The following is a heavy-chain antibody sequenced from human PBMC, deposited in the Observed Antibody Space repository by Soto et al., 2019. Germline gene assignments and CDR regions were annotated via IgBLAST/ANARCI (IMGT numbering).Heavy chain of an antibody. CDR2: INPSGGST. V-gene: IGHV1-46*01. D-gene: IGHD3-3*01. J-gene: IGHJ6*02. CDR3: ARDTYYDFWSGYYYHYYGMDV. CDR1: GYTFTSYY. Sequence: ASVKVSCKASGYTFTSYYMHWVRQAPGQGLEWMGIINPSGGSTSYAQKFQGRVTMTRDTSTSTVYMELSSLRSEDTAVYYCARDTYYDFWSGYYYHYYGMDVWGQGTTVIVSS.